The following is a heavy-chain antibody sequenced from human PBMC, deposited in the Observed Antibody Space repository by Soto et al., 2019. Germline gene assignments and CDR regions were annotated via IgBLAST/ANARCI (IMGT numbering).Heavy chain of an antibody. CDR3: ALEGEYGGTTGAFDL. V-gene: IGHV3-13*01. J-gene: IGHJ3*01. D-gene: IGHD5-12*01. CDR2: IYSGGDT. CDR1: GFTFSTFD. Sequence: EVQLVESGGGLVQPGGSLRLSCAASGFTFSTFDMHWVRQSSGKGLEWVSGIYSGGDTAYADSVKGRFTITRENAKNSFFLHMNSPRAGDTAVYYCALEGEYGGTTGAFDLWGQGTMVTVSS.